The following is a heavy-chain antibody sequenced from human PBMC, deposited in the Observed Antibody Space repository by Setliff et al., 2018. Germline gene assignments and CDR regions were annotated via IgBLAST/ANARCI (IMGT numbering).Heavy chain of an antibody. J-gene: IGHJ3*01. Sequence: PGGSLRLSCATSGFTFSNFGMNWVRQAPGKGLEWLSYISSSSSTTYYADSVKGRFTISRDNAKNSLDLQMDSLRGEDTAVYYCVRDRWKVMVNKGDDAFDLWGQGTMVTVSS. CDR3: VRDRWKVMVNKGDDAFDL. D-gene: IGHD5-18*01. V-gene: IGHV3-48*04. CDR1: GFTFSNFG. CDR2: ISSSSSTT.